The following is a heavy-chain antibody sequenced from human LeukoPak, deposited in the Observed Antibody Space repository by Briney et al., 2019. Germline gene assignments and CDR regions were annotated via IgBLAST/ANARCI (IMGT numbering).Heavy chain of an antibody. CDR3: TTDWSGYYDSSGLLDY. CDR2: IKGKTDGGTT. J-gene: IGHJ4*02. V-gene: IGHV3-15*01. D-gene: IGHD3-22*01. CDR1: GFTFSNAW. Sequence: GGSLRLSCAASGFTFSNAWMSWVRQAPGKGLEWVGRIKGKTDGGTTDYAAPVKGRFTISRDDSKNTLYLQMNSLKTEDTAVYYCTTDWSGYYDSSGLLDYWGQGTLVTVSS.